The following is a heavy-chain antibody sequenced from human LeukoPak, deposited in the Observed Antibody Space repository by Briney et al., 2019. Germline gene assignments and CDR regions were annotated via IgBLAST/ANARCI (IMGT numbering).Heavy chain of an antibody. CDR2: ISGRGGST. CDR3: AKDPTGDPDYFDY. J-gene: IGHJ4*02. Sequence: GGSLRLSCAASGFTFSSYAMSWVRQAPGKGLEWVSGISGRGGSTYYADSVKGRFTISRDNSRNTLYLQMNSLRADDTAVYYCAKDPTGDPDYFDYWGQGTLVTVSS. D-gene: IGHD7-27*01. V-gene: IGHV3-23*01. CDR1: GFTFSSYA.